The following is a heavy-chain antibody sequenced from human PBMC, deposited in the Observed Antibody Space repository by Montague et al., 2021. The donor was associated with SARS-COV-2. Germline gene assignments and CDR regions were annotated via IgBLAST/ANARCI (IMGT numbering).Heavy chain of an antibody. CDR2: IYRGGST. V-gene: IGHV3-53*01. CDR3: ARDAEGIAARRSDAFDI. CDR1: GFTVSSTY. D-gene: IGHD6-6*01. J-gene: IGHJ3*02. Sequence: SLRLSCAASGFTVSSTYMNWVRQAPGKGLEWVSVIYRGGSTYYADSVKGRFTISRDNSKNTLYLQMNGLRAEDTAVYYCARDAEGIAARRSDAFDIWGQGTMATVSS.